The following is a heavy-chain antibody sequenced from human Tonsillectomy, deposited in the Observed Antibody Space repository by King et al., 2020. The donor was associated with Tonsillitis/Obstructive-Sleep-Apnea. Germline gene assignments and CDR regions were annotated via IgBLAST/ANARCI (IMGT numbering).Heavy chain of an antibody. CDR1: GFTFSSYD. V-gene: IGHV3-30*18. J-gene: IGHJ4*02. D-gene: IGHD1-14*01. Sequence: HVQLVESGGGVVQPGRSLRLSCAASGFTFSSYDMHWVRQAPGKGLEWVALISYDGSNKYYADSVKGRFTISRDNSKNTLYLQMNSLRAEDTGVYYCAKNQGLGSSRRYYFDYWGQGTLVTVSS. CDR3: AKNQGLGSSRRYYFDY. CDR2: ISYDGSNK.